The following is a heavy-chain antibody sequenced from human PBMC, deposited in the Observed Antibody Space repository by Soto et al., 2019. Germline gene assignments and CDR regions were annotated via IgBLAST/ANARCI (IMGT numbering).Heavy chain of an antibody. CDR2: IYYSGST. CDR3: AKLGYGSGGSCYPGTMYFDY. J-gene: IGHJ4*02. D-gene: IGHD2-15*01. Sequence: PSETLSLTCTVSGGSISSYYWSWIRQPPGKGLEWIGYIYYSGSTNYNPSLKSRVTISVDTSKNQFSLKLSSVTAADTAVYYCAKLGYGSGGSCYPGTMYFDYWGQGTLVTVS. CDR1: GGSISSYY. V-gene: IGHV4-59*01.